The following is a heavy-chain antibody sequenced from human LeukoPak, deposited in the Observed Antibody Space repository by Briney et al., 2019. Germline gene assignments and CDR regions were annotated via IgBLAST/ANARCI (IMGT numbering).Heavy chain of an antibody. CDR3: AKSRAVAVTAILDY. Sequence: GGSLRLSCAASGFTFSSYAMSWVRQAPGKGLEWVSAISGSGGSAYYADSVKGRFTISRDNSKNTLYLQMNSLRAEDTAVYYCAKSRAVAVTAILDYWGQGTLVTVSS. CDR1: GFTFSSYA. D-gene: IGHD2-21*02. CDR2: ISGSGGSA. V-gene: IGHV3-23*01. J-gene: IGHJ4*02.